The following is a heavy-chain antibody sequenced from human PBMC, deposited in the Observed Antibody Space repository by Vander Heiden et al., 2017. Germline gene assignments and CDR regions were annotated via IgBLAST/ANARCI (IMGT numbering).Heavy chain of an antibody. J-gene: IGHJ3*01. D-gene: IGHD3-3*01. Sequence: EVQLVESGGGLVQRGGSLRLSCLGSRFTFSAYTVHWVRQAPGKGLEYISSINTNGDRTYTADSVKGRFTISRDNSKNTLYLLMSSLRAEDTAIYYCAGSSYQDAFDVWGQGTVVTVSS. CDR2: INTNGDRT. V-gene: IGHV3-64D*06. CDR3: AGSSYQDAFDV. CDR1: RFTFSAYT.